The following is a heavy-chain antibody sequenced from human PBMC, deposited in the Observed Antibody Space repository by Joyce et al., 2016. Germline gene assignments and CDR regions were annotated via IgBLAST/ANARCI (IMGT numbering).Heavy chain of an antibody. V-gene: IGHV3-7*01. CDR1: GFMFSSYW. Sequence: EVQLVESGGRLVQPGGSLRLSCAASGFMFSSYWMIWGRQDPGKGLEWVANINQDGSEKNYVDSVKGRFTISRDNAKKSLYLQMNSLRAEDTAVYYCAREARMQLTYYYFGLVVWGQGTTVVVSS. J-gene: IGHJ6*02. D-gene: IGHD5-18*01. CDR2: INQDGSEK. CDR3: AREARMQLTYYYFGLVV.